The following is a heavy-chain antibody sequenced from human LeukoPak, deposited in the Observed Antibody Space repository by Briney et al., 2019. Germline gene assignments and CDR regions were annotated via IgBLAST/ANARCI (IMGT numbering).Heavy chain of an antibody. V-gene: IGHV1-18*01. CDR3: ARYCSSTSCYMYDY. J-gene: IGHJ4*02. D-gene: IGHD2-2*02. Sequence: ASVKVSCKASGYTFTSCGISWVRQAPGQGLEWMGWISAYNGNTNYAQKLQGRVTMTTDTSTSTAYMELRSLRSDDTAVYYCARYCSSTSCYMYDYWGQGTLVTVSS. CDR1: GYTFTSCG. CDR2: ISAYNGNT.